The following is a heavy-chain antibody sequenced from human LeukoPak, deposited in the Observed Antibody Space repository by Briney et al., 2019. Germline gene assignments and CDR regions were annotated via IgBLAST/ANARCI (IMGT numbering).Heavy chain of an antibody. CDR2: IKSKTDGWTT. CDR1: GFTFSNAW. CDR3: TTVGTNYDILTGYYVYFDY. D-gene: IGHD3-9*01. Sequence: GGSLRLSCAASGFTFSNAWMSWVRQAPGKGLEWVGRIKSKTDGWTTDYAAPVKGRFTISRDDSKNTLYLQMNSLKTEDTAVYYCTTVGTNYDILTGYYVYFDYWGQGTLVTVSS. J-gene: IGHJ4*02. V-gene: IGHV3-15*01.